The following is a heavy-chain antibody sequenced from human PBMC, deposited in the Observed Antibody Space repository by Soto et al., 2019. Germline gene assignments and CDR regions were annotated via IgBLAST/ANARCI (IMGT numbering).Heavy chain of an antibody. Sequence: PGGSLRLSCAASGFTFSSYDMHWVRQATGKGLEWVSAIGTAGDTYYPGSVKGRFTISRENAKNSLYLQMNSLRAGDTAVYYCARGGVYSSGWSEAFQHWGQGTLVTVSS. V-gene: IGHV3-13*01. CDR2: IGTAGDT. CDR3: ARGGVYSSGWSEAFQH. J-gene: IGHJ1*01. CDR1: GFTFSSYD. D-gene: IGHD6-19*01.